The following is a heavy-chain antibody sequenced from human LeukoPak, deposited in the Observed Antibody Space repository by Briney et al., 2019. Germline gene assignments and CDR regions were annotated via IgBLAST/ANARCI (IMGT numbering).Heavy chain of an antibody. CDR3: ARLSGSYFYNYYMDV. Sequence: GGSLRLSCAASGFTFSSYSMNWVRQAPGKGLEWVSSISSSSSYIYYADSVKGRFTISRDNAKNSLYLQMNSLRAEDTAVYYCARLSGSYFYNYYMDVWGKGSTVTISS. V-gene: IGHV3-21*04. J-gene: IGHJ6*03. CDR2: ISSSSSYI. D-gene: IGHD3-10*01. CDR1: GFTFSSYS.